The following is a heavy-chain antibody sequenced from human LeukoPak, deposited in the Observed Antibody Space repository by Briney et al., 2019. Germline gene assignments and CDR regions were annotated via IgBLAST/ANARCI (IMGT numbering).Heavy chain of an antibody. CDR2: ISSSGTTI. V-gene: IGHV3-48*03. J-gene: IGHJ2*01. CDR1: GFNLNHFE. CDR3: ARDKVYYYDSSGYSYYWYFDL. D-gene: IGHD3-22*01. Sequence: GGSLRLSCVASGFNLNHFEIHWVRQAPGKGLEWVSYISSSGTTIFYSDSVKGRFTISRDNSKNTLYLQMNSLRAEDTAVYYCARDKVYYYDSSGYSYYWYFDLWGRGALVTVSS.